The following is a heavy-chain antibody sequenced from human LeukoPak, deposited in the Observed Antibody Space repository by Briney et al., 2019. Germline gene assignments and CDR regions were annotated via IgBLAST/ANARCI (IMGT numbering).Heavy chain of an antibody. D-gene: IGHD3-22*01. CDR3: ARGPYSYDSSGAFDI. Sequence: PSETLSLTCSVSGGSISNNYWNWIRQPAGEGLEWIGRIYSSGGTYYNRSLKSRVTISVDTSKNQFSLKLSSVTDADTAVYFCARGPYSYDSSGAFDIWGQGTMVTVSS. V-gene: IGHV4-4*07. CDR1: GGSISNNY. J-gene: IGHJ3*02. CDR2: IYSSGGT.